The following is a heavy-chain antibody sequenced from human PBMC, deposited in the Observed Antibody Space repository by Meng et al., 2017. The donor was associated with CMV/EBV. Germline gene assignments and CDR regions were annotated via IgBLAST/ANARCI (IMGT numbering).Heavy chain of an antibody. CDR1: GFPVSSNY. CDR3: ARDSTIFGVVTQN. V-gene: IGHV3-53*01. CDR2: IYSGGST. J-gene: IGHJ4*02. D-gene: IGHD3-3*01. Sequence: CADSGFPVSSNYMGWVRQAPGKGLEWVSVIYSGGSTYYADSVKGRFTISRDNSKNTLYLQMNSLRAEDTAVYYCARDSTIFGVVTQNWGQGTLVTVSS.